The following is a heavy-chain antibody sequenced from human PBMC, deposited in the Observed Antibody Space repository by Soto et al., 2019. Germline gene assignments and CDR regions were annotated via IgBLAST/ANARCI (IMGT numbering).Heavy chain of an antibody. CDR1: GGTFSSYA. J-gene: IGHJ3*02. CDR3: ATGGRGYYYDSSGYYLNDAFDI. V-gene: IGHV1-69*13. Sequence: ASVKVSCKASGGTFSSYAISWVRQAPGQGLEWMGGIIPIFGTANYAQKFQGRVTITADESTSTAYMELSSLRSEDTAVYYCATGGRGYYYDSSGYYLNDAFDIWGQGTMVTVSS. D-gene: IGHD3-22*01. CDR2: IIPIFGTA.